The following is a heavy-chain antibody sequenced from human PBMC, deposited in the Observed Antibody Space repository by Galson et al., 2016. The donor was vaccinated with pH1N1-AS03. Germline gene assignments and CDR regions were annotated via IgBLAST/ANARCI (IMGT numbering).Heavy chain of an antibody. J-gene: IGHJ4*02. V-gene: IGHV1-69*05. CDR2: ISPIFGSA. D-gene: IGHD3-16*02. Sequence: SVKVSCKASGGTLNNYAVNWVRQAPGQGLEWMGGISPIFGSANHAPKFQGRITITTDTSTSTVYMELVSLRSEDTAVYYCARRYYFDYWGQGTLVTVSS. CDR1: GGTLNNYA. CDR3: ARRYYFDY.